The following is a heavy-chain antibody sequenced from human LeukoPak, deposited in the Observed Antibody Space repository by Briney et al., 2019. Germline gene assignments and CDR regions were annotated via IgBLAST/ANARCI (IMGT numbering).Heavy chain of an antibody. D-gene: IGHD6-6*01. CDR1: GGSISSYD. J-gene: IGHJ4*02. V-gene: IGHV4-4*07. Sequence: SETLSLTCTVSGGSISSYDWSWIRQPAGKGLEWIGRIYTSGSTNYSPSLKSRVTMSVDTSKNQFSLKLSSVTAADTAVYYCARDVQYSSWSGFDYCGQGTLVTVSS. CDR3: ARDVQYSSWSGFDY. CDR2: IYTSGST.